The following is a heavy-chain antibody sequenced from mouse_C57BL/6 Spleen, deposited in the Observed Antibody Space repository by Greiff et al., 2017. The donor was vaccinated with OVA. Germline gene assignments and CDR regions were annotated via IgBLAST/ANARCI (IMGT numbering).Heavy chain of an antibody. CDR1: GYTFTSYW. Sequence: QVQLKQSGAELAKPGASVKLSCKASGYTFTSYWMHWVKQRPGQGLEWIGYINPSSGYTKYNQKFKDKATLTADKSSSTAYMQLSSLTYEDSAVYYCARRLYYDYDGFAYWGQGTLVTVSA. D-gene: IGHD2-4*01. CDR2: INPSSGYT. CDR3: ARRLYYDYDGFAY. V-gene: IGHV1-7*01. J-gene: IGHJ3*01.